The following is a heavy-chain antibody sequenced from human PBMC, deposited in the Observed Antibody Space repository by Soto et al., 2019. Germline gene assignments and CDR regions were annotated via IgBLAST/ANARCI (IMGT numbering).Heavy chain of an antibody. J-gene: IGHJ6*02. V-gene: IGHV2-5*02. D-gene: IGHD4-17*01. CDR3: AHMRRRTTVVTYYYGMDV. CDR2: IYWDDDK. CDR1: GFSLSTSGVG. Sequence: QITLKESGPTLVKPTQTLTLTCTFSGFSLSTSGVGVGWIRQPPGKALEWLALIYWDDDKRYSPSLKSRLTITAATSQNRVVLTMTNMDPVDTATYYGAHMRRRTTVVTYYYGMDVWGQGTTVTVSS.